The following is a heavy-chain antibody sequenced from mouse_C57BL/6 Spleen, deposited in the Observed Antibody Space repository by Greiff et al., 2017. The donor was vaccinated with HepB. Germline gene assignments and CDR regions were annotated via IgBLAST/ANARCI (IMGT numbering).Heavy chain of an antibody. V-gene: IGHV1-50*01. J-gene: IGHJ1*03. CDR2: IDPSDSYT. D-gene: IGHD1-1*01. Sequence: KPGASVKLSCKASGYTFTSYWMQWVKQRPGQGLEWIGEIDPSDSYTNYNQKFKGKATLTVDTSSSTAYMQLSSLTSEDSAVYYCARKGYYYGSTWYFDVWGTGTTVTVSS. CDR3: ARKGYYYGSTWYFDV. CDR1: GYTFTSYW.